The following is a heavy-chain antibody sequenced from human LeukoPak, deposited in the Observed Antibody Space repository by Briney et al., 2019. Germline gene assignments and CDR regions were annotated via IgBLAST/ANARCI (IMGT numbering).Heavy chain of an antibody. J-gene: IGHJ4*02. CDR3: TTDYYYDSRGFFDY. Sequence: GRSLRLSCAASGFTFSSYAMHWVRQAPGKGLEWVGRIKSKTDGGTTDYAAPVKGRFTISRDDSKNTLYLQMDSLKTEDTAVYYCTTDYYYDSRGFFDYWGQGTLVTVSS. CDR1: GFTFSSYA. V-gene: IGHV3-15*01. CDR2: IKSKTDGGTT. D-gene: IGHD3-22*01.